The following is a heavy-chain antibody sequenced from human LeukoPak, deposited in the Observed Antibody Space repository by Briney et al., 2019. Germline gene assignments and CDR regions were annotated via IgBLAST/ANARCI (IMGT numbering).Heavy chain of an antibody. Sequence: GGSLRLSCAASGFTFSSYSMNWVRQAPGKGLEWVSSISSSSSYIYYADSVKGRFTISRDNAKNSLYLQMNSLRAEDTAVYYCARRKNTIFGVVTYYFDYWGPGTLVTVSS. V-gene: IGHV3-21*01. CDR3: ARRKNTIFGVVTYYFDY. J-gene: IGHJ4*02. CDR1: GFTFSSYS. D-gene: IGHD3-3*01. CDR2: ISSSSSYI.